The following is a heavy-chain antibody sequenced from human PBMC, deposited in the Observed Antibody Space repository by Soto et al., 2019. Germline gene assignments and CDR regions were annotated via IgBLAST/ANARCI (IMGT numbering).Heavy chain of an antibody. CDR2: ISSSSSYI. J-gene: IGHJ4*02. CDR3: ARDRPPLDYDFWSGYSHPLDY. CDR1: GFTFSSYS. V-gene: IGHV3-21*01. D-gene: IGHD3-3*01. Sequence: PGGSLRLSCAASGFTFSSYSMNWVRQAPGKGLEWVSSISSSSSYIYYADSVKGRFTISRDNAKNSLYLQMNSLRVEDTAVYYCARDRPPLDYDFWSGYSHPLDYWGQGTLVTVSS.